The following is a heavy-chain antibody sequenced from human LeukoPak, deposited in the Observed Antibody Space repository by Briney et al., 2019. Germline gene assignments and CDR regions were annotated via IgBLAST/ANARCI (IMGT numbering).Heavy chain of an antibody. Sequence: ASVKVSCKASGYTFTSYGISWVQQAPGQGLEWMGWISAYNGNTNYAQKLQGRVTMTTDTSTSTAYMELRSLRSDDTAVYYCARVSSSGWFDAYYYYGMDVWGQGTTVTVSS. CDR3: ARVSSSGWFDAYYYYGMDV. J-gene: IGHJ6*02. D-gene: IGHD6-19*01. CDR1: GYTFTSYG. V-gene: IGHV1-18*01. CDR2: ISAYNGNT.